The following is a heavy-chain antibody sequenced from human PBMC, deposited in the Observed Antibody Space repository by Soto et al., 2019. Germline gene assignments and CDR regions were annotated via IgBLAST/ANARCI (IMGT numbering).Heavy chain of an antibody. V-gene: IGHV3-13*01. CDR3: ARGRQNSYDSTPPPRFDT. CDR2: IGTLHDT. D-gene: IGHD3-22*01. J-gene: IGHJ5*02. CDR1: GFTFSSYA. Sequence: GGSLRLSCAASGFTFSSYAMHWVRQTTGKGLEWVSGIGTLHDTYYTNSVRGRFTISRENAKNSLYLQMNNLGAGDTALYYCARGRQNSYDSTPPPRFDTWGQGTLVTVSS.